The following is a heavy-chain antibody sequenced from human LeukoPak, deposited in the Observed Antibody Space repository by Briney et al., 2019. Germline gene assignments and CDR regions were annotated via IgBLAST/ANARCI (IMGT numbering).Heavy chain of an antibody. CDR2: IIPIFGTA. V-gene: IGHV1-69*13. Sequence: SVKVSCKASGGTFSSYAISWVRQAPGQGLEWMGGIIPIFGTANYAQKFQGRVTITADESTSTAYMELSSLRSEDTAVYYCASGGSYYFYYFDYWGQGTLVTVSS. J-gene: IGHJ4*02. CDR3: ASGGSYYFYYFDY. D-gene: IGHD1-26*01. CDR1: GGTFSSYA.